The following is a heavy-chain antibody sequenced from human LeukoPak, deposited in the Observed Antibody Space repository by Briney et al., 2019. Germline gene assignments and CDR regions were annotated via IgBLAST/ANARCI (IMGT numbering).Heavy chain of an antibody. Sequence: SETLSLTCTVSGGSISSSSYYWGWIRQPPGKGLEWIGSIYYSGSTYYNPSLKSRVTISVDKSKNQFSLKLSSVTAADTAVYYCARGRDYGDNWFDPWGQGTLVTVSS. CDR2: IYYSGST. V-gene: IGHV4-39*07. J-gene: IGHJ5*02. D-gene: IGHD4-17*01. CDR3: ARGRDYGDNWFDP. CDR1: GGSISSSSYY.